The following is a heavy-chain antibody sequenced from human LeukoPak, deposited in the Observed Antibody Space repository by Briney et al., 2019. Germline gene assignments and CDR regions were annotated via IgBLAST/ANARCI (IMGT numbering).Heavy chain of an antibody. J-gene: IGHJ4*02. D-gene: IGHD4-23*01. CDR2: IYHSGST. CDR1: GDSINNNNW. V-gene: IGHV4-4*02. CDR3: AMGLAWKLDY. Sequence: SGTLSLTCAVSGDSINNNNWWSWVRQSPGKGLEWIGEIYHSGSTNYNPSLKSRVTISVDKSKNQLSLKLSSVIAADTAVYYCAMGLAWKLDYWGQGTLVTVSS.